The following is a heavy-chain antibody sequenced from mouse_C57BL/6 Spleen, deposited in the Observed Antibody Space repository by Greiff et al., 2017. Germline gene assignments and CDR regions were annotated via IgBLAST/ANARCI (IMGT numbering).Heavy chain of an antibody. Sequence: QVHVKQSGPELVKPGASVKISCKASGYAFSSSWMNWVQQRPGKGLEWIGRIYPGDGDTNYNGKFKGKATLTADKSSSTAYMQLSSLTSEDSAVYFCASYYGSSHGAMDYWGQGTSVTVAS. D-gene: IGHD1-1*01. CDR2: IYPGDGDT. CDR1: GYAFSSSW. CDR3: ASYYGSSHGAMDY. J-gene: IGHJ4*01. V-gene: IGHV1-82*01.